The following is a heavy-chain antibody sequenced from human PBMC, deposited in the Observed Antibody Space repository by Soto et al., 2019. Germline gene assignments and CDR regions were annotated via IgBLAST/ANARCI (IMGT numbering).Heavy chain of an antibody. V-gene: IGHV1-24*01. CDR1: GYTLTELS. Sequence: ASVKVSCKVSGYTLTELSMHWVRQAPGKGLEWMGGFDPEDGETIYAQKFQGRVTMTEDTSTDTAYMELSRLRSEDTAVYYCASERYDYCSSTSCYFPYGMDVWGQGTTVTVSS. D-gene: IGHD2-2*01. J-gene: IGHJ6*02. CDR3: ASERYDYCSSTSCYFPYGMDV. CDR2: FDPEDGET.